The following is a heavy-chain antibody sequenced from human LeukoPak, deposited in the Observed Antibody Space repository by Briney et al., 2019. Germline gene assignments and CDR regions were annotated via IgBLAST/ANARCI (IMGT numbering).Heavy chain of an antibody. D-gene: IGHD2-2*01. CDR3: ARDEVGTNFDY. CDR1: GGSISSGSYY. J-gene: IGHJ4*02. CDR2: IYTSGST. V-gene: IGHV4-61*02. Sequence: PSQTLSLTCTVSGGSISSGSYYWSWIRQPAGKGLEWIGRIYTSGSTNYNPSLKSRVTISVDTSKNQFSLKLSPVTAADTAVYYCARDEVGTNFDYWGQGTLVTVSS.